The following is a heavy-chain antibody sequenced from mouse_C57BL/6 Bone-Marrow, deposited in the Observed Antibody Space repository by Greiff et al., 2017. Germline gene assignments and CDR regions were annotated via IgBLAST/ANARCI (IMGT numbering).Heavy chain of an antibody. CDR1: GYSITSGYY. V-gene: IGHV3-6*01. CDR2: ISYDGSN. J-gene: IGHJ4*01. Sequence: EVQLQQSGPGLVKPSQSLSLTCSVTGYSITSGYYWNWIRQFPGNKLEWKGYISYDGSNNYNPSLKNRISITRDTSKNQFFLKLNSVTTEDTATYYCARGGDYSPFYAMDYWGQGTSVTVSS. D-gene: IGHD2-12*01. CDR3: ARGGDYSPFYAMDY.